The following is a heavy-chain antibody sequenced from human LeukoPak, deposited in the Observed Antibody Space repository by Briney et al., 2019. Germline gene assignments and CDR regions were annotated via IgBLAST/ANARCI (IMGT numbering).Heavy chain of an antibody. V-gene: IGHV1-8*03. CDR3: ASSYSSSWYGDEYFQH. CDR2: MNPNSGNT. Sequence: ASVKVSCKASGYTFTSFDINWVRQATGQGLEWMGWMNPNSGNTGYAQKFQGRVTITRNTSISTAYMELSSLRSDDTAVYYCASSYSSSWYGDEYFQHWGQGTLVTVSS. D-gene: IGHD6-13*01. CDR1: GYTFTSFD. J-gene: IGHJ1*01.